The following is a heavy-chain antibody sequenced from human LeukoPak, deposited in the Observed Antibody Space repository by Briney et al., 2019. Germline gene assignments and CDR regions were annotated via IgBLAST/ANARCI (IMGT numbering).Heavy chain of an antibody. J-gene: IGHJ4*02. V-gene: IGHV3-23*01. CDR2: ISGSGGST. CDR1: GFTFSSYA. Sequence: GGSLRLSCAASGFTFSSYAMSWVRQAPGKGLEWVSAISGSGGSTYYADSVKGRFTISRDNSKNTLYLQMNSLRAEDTAVYYRAKAPTGIVGTLDYWGQGTLVTFSS. CDR3: AKAPTGIVGTLDY. D-gene: IGHD1-26*01.